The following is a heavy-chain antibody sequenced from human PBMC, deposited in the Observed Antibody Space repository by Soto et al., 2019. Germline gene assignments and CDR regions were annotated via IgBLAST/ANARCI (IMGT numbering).Heavy chain of an antibody. V-gene: IGHV3-30*18. Sequence: QVQLVESGGGVVQPGRSLRLSCAASGFTFSYYAMHWVRQAPAKGLEWVAMISYDGSERYYADYVKGRFIISRDNTKNTLNLQMNSLRADDTAVYYCAKALGELSPESYDYWGQGTLITVSS. CDR3: AKALGELSPESYDY. CDR2: ISYDGSER. J-gene: IGHJ4*02. CDR1: GFTFSYYA. D-gene: IGHD3-16*02.